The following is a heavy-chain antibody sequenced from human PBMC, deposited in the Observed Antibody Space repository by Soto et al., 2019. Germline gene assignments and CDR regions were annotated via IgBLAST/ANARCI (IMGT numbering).Heavy chain of an antibody. J-gene: IGHJ4*02. Sequence: GSLKLSCAASGFTFSSYAISWVRQAPGKGLEWVSAISGRGGSTYYPDSVQGRFTISRDNSKNKLYLQMNSLRAEDTAVYYCAKAPPQLVLPIDYWGQGTLVTVSS. CDR2: ISGRGGST. V-gene: IGHV3-23*01. CDR1: GFTFSSYA. CDR3: AKAPPQLVLPIDY. D-gene: IGHD6-13*01.